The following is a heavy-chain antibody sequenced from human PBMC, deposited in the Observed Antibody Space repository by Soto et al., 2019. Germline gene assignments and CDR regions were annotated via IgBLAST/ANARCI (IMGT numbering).Heavy chain of an antibody. D-gene: IGHD5-12*01. Sequence: XXTLSLTCAVYCGSFNGYYWSWIRQPPGKGLEWIGEXNHSGXTNYNQYLKSXXTISVDTXXNQFYLKLSSVTAADTAVYYCARGRRLQYYFDYWGQGTLVTVSS. J-gene: IGHJ4*02. V-gene: IGHV4-34*01. CDR2: XNHSGXT. CDR1: CGSFNGYY. CDR3: ARGRRLQYYFDY.